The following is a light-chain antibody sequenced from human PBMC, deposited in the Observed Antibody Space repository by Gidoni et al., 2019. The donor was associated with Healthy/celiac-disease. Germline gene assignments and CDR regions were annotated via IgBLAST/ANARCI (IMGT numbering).Light chain of an antibody. CDR3: QQYDNLPFT. V-gene: IGKV1-33*01. J-gene: IGKJ3*01. CDR2: DAS. CDR1: QYISNY. Sequence: DIQMTHSPSSLSASVGDRVTITCQASQYISNYLYWYQQKPEKAPKLLIYDASNVETGVPSRFSGGRSGTDFTFTISSLQPEDIATYYCQQYDNLPFTFGPXTKVDIK.